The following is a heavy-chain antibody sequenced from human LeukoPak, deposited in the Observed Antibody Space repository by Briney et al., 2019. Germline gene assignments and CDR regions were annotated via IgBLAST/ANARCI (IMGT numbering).Heavy chain of an antibody. CDR3: ARLKCGSTSCLFLS. J-gene: IGHJ4*02. V-gene: IGHV4-31*03. CDR2: VYFSGTT. D-gene: IGHD2-2*01. Sequence: SETLSLTCTVSGGSISSGGYYWSWIRQHPGKGLEWIGHVYFSGTTHYNPSLMSRVTISVDASKNQFSLNLSSVTAADTAVYYCARLKCGSTSCLFLSWGQGTLVTVSS. CDR1: GGSISSGGYY.